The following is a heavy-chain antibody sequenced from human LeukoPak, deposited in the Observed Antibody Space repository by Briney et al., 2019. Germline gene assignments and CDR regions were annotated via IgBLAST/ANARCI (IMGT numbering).Heavy chain of an antibody. J-gene: IGHJ4*02. V-gene: IGHV3-23*01. D-gene: IGHD4-23*01. CDR2: ITGSGGNS. Sequence: GGSLRLSCTASGFTFSSYVMSWVRQAPGKGLEWVSGITGSGGNSYYADSVKGRFTISRDNSKNTLYLQMNSLRAEDTAVYYCARGAHKRDDYGGFFDYWGQGTLVTVSS. CDR1: GFTFSSYV. CDR3: ARGAHKRDDYGGFFDY.